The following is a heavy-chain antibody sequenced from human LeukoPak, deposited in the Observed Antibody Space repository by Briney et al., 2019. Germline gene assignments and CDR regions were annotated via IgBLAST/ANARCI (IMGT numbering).Heavy chain of an antibody. J-gene: IGHJ5*02. V-gene: IGHV1-69*13. Sequence: SVKVSCKASGYTFTSYAMNWVRQAPGQGLEWMGGIIPIFGTANYAQKFQGRVTITADESTSTAYMELSSLRSEDTAVYYCARVGPWDDFWSGYSGPDWFDPWGQGTLVTVSS. CDR1: GYTFTSYA. CDR3: ARVGPWDDFWSGYSGPDWFDP. CDR2: IIPIFGTA. D-gene: IGHD3-3*01.